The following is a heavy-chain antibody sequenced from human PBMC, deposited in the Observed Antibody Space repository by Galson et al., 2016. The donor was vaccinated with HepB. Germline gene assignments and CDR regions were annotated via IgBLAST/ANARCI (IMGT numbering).Heavy chain of an antibody. D-gene: IGHD5-24*01. V-gene: IGHV1-18*01. J-gene: IGHJ5*02. CDR1: GYNFISYG. Sequence: SVKVSCKASGYNFISYGISWVRQAPGQGLEWMGWISAYDGNINYAQNFQGRVTMTTDTSTSTAYMELRNLRSDDTAVYYCARDDGYRFFSRFDPWGQGTLVTVSS. CDR3: ARDDGYRFFSRFDP. CDR2: ISAYDGNI.